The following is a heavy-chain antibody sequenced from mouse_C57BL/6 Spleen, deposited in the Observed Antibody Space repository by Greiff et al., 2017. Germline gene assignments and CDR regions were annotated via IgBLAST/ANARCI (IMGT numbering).Heavy chain of an antibody. Sequence: VQLQQPGTELVKPGASVKLSCKASGYTFTSYWMHWVKQRPGQGLEWIGTINPSNGGTNSNEKFKSKATLTVDKSSSTAYMQLSSLTSEDSAVYYCARREGYDYGRGAWFAYWGQGTLVTVSA. CDR1: GYTFTSYW. J-gene: IGHJ3*01. V-gene: IGHV1-53*01. D-gene: IGHD2-4*01. CDR2: INPSNGGT. CDR3: ARREGYDYGRGAWFAY.